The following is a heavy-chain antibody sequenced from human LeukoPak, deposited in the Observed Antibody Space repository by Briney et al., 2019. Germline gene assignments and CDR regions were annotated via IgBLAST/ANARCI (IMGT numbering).Heavy chain of an antibody. V-gene: IGHV1-69*13. J-gene: IGHJ4*02. CDR2: IIPIFGTA. Sequence: SVKVSCKASGGTFSSYAISWVRQAPGQGLEWMGGIIPIFGTANYAQKFQGRVTITADESTSTAYMELSSLRSEDTAVYYCARVRGKYCSRTSCYSFDYWGQGTLVTVSS. CDR1: GGTFSSYA. D-gene: IGHD2-2*01. CDR3: ARVRGKYCSRTSCYSFDY.